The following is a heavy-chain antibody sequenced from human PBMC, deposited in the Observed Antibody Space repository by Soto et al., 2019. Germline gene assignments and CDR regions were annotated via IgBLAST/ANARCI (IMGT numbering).Heavy chain of an antibody. J-gene: IGHJ6*02. CDR3: ARVGYYDSSGYYITYYYYGMDV. V-gene: IGHV4-59*01. CDR2: IYYSGST. CDR1: GGSISSYY. D-gene: IGHD3-22*01. Sequence: SETLSLTCTVSGGSISSYYWSWIRQPPGKGLEWIGYIYYSGSTNYNPSLKSRVTISVDTSKNQFSLKLSSVTAADTAVYYCARVGYYDSSGYYITYYYYGMDVWGQGTTVTVSS.